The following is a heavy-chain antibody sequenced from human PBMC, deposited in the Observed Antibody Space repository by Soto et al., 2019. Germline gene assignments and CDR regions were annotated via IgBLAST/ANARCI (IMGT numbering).Heavy chain of an antibody. V-gene: IGHV3-23*01. J-gene: IGHJ6*02. CDR3: AKELAFGYLLYGGGLGV. CDR2: ISASGGTT. Sequence: EVRLLESGGGLVQRGGSLRLSCAASGFTFGSYAMSWVRQASGKGLEWVSVISASGGTTYYADSVKGRVTISRDNSKNSLYLQMNSLRAEDTAVYFCAKELAFGYLLYGGGLGVWCQGTTVTVSS. CDR1: GFTFGSYA. D-gene: IGHD3-10*01.